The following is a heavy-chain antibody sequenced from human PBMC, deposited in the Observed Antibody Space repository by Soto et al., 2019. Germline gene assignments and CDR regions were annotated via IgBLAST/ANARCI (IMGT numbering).Heavy chain of an antibody. CDR2: IYYTGNT. J-gene: IGHJ4*02. CDR3: VRGGSGYPFDE. V-gene: IGHV4-61*01. CDR1: GGSPSSGSYY. Sequence: PSETLSLTCSVSGGSPSSGSYYWSWIRQPPGKGLEWLGYIYYTGNTNYNPSLKSRATISIDSSKNQFSLKVNSVTTADTALYYCVRGGSGYPFDEWGQGTLVTVSS. D-gene: IGHD3-22*01.